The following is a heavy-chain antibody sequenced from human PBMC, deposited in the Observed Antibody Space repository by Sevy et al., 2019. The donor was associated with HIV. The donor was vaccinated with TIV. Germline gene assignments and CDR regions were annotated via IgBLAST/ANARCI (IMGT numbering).Heavy chain of an antibody. D-gene: IGHD1-1*01. CDR3: AKGGGTNYYYGMDV. CDR1: GFTFSSYA. CDR2: ISGGGGST. J-gene: IGHJ6*02. Sequence: GGSLRLSCAASGFTFSSYAMSWVRQAPGKGLEWVSAISGGGGSTYYADSVKGRFTISRDNSKNTLYLQMNSLRAEDTAVYYCAKGGGTNYYYGMDVWGQGTTVTVSS. V-gene: IGHV3-23*01.